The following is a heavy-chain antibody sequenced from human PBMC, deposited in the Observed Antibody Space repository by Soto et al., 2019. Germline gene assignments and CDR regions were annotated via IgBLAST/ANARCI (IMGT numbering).Heavy chain of an antibody. J-gene: IGHJ4*02. CDR1: GFTFSSYA. CDR3: AKDMHSSSWYSGGQYYFDY. CDR2: ISGSGGST. Sequence: GGSLRLSCAASGFTFSSYAMSWVRQAPGKGLEWVSAISGSGGSTYYADSVKGRFTISRDNSKNTLYLQMNSLRAEDTAVYYCAKDMHSSSWYSGGQYYFDYWGQGTLVTVYS. V-gene: IGHV3-23*01. D-gene: IGHD6-13*01.